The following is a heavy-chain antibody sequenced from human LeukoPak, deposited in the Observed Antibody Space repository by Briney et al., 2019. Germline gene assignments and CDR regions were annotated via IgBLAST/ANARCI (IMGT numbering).Heavy chain of an antibody. V-gene: IGHV1-46*01. CDR2: INPSGGST. CDR1: VYTFTSYY. Sequence: ASVKASCKASVYTFTSYYMHWVRQAPGQGLEWMGIINPSGGSTSYAQKFQGRVTMTRDTSTSTVYMELSSLRSEDTAVYYCASQPLAAAAFDYWGQGTLVTVSS. J-gene: IGHJ4*02. D-gene: IGHD2-15*01. CDR3: ASQPLAAAAFDY.